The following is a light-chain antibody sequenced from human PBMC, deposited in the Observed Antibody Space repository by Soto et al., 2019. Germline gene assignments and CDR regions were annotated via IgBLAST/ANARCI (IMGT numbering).Light chain of an antibody. CDR2: GAS. CDR3: QQYGSSPRT. V-gene: IGKV3-20*01. CDR1: QSVSSSY. Sequence: EIVLTQSPGTLPLSPGERATLSCRASQSVSSSYLAWYQQKPGQAPRLLIYGASSRATGIPDRFSGSGSGTDFTLTIGRLEPEDFAVYYCQQYGSSPRTFGQGTKVHIK. J-gene: IGKJ1*01.